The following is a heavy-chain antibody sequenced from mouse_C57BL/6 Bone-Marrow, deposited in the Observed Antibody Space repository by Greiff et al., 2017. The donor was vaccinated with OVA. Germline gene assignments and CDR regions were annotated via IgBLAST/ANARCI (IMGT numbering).Heavy chain of an antibody. D-gene: IGHD1-1*01. V-gene: IGHV1-69*01. CDR2: IDPSDSYT. Sequence: VQLQQSGAELVMPGASVKLSCKASGYTFTSYWMHWVKQRPGQGLEWIGEIDPSDSYTNYNQKFKGKSTLTVDKSSSTAYMQLSSLTSEDSAVYYGARYYYGSSYWYFDVWGTGTTVTFSS. CDR3: ARYYYGSSYWYFDV. J-gene: IGHJ1*03. CDR1: GYTFTSYW.